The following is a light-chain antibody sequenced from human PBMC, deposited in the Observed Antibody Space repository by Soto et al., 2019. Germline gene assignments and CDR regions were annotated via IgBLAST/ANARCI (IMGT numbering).Light chain of an antibody. CDR2: GAS. V-gene: IGKV3-15*01. Sequence: EIVMTQSPASLSVSPGEKATLSCRASQSISNSLAWYQQKPGQAPSLLIYGASTRATGIPARFSGSGSGTEFTLTISSLQSEDAALYYCQQYNNWPPRTFGQGTKLEIK. CDR3: QQYNNWPPRT. J-gene: IGKJ2*01. CDR1: QSISNS.